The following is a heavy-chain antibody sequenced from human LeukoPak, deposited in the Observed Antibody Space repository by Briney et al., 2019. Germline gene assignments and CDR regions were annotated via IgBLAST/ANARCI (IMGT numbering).Heavy chain of an antibody. J-gene: IGHJ4*02. D-gene: IGHD5-24*01. CDR3: ARAAWGGYNPAPFDY. CDR1: GFTFSSYS. V-gene: IGHV3-48*04. Sequence: QSGGSLRLSCAASGFTFSSYSMNWVRQAPGKGLEWVSYISSSSSTIYYADSVKGRFTISRDNAKNSLYLQMNSLRAEDTAVYYCARAAWGGYNPAPFDYWGQGTLVTVSS. CDR2: ISSSSSTI.